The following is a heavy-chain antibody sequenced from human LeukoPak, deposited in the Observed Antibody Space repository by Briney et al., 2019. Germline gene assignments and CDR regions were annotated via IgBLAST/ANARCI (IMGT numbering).Heavy chain of an antibody. CDR1: GFTFDDYD. Sequence: GGSLRLSCAASGFTFDDYDMSWVRQAPGKGLEWVSNINWNGGSATYADSVKGRFTISRDNAKNSLYLQMNSLRAEDTAVYYCARVSAYDSSGYYLADYYYYYYMDVWGKGTTVTISS. CDR3: ARVSAYDSSGYYLADYYYYYYMDV. V-gene: IGHV3-20*04. J-gene: IGHJ6*03. D-gene: IGHD3-22*01. CDR2: INWNGGSA.